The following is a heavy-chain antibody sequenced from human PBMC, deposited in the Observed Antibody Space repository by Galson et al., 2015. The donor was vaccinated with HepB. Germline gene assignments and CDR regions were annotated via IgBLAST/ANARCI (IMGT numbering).Heavy chain of an antibody. CDR1: GYTFTSYG. Sequence: SVKVSCKASGYTFTSYGISWVRQAPGQGLEWMGWISAYNGNTNYAQKLQGRVTMTTDTSTSTAYMELRSLRSDDTAVYYCARVSFVWGSYRSPYYFDYWGQGTLVTVSS. D-gene: IGHD3-16*02. CDR3: ARVSFVWGSYRSPYYFDY. V-gene: IGHV1-18*04. CDR2: ISAYNGNT. J-gene: IGHJ4*02.